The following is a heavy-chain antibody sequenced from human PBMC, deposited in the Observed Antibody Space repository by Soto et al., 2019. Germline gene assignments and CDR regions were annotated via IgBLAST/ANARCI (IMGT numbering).Heavy chain of an antibody. CDR3: ARGDSPYYGDYVDY. CDR1: GYTFTSYA. J-gene: IGHJ4*02. CDR2: INAGNGNT. Sequence: GASVKVSCKAPGYTFTSYAMHWVRQAPGQRLEWMGWINAGNGNTKYSQKFQGRVTITRDTSASTAYMELSSLRSEDTAVYYCARGDSPYYGDYVDYWGQGTLVTVSS. V-gene: IGHV1-3*01. D-gene: IGHD4-17*01.